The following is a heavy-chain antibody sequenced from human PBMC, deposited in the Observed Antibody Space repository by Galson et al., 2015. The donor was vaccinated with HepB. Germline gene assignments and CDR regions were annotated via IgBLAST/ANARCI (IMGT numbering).Heavy chain of an antibody. CDR1: GFTFSSYS. CDR2: ISSSSSYI. Sequence: SLRLSCAASGFTFSSYSMNWVRQAPGKGLEWVSSISSSSSYIYYADSVKGRFTISRDNAKNSLYLQMNSLRAEDTAVYYCARVILSSSEGYFDYWGQGTLVTVSS. D-gene: IGHD6-19*01. CDR3: ARVILSSSEGYFDY. J-gene: IGHJ4*02. V-gene: IGHV3-21*01.